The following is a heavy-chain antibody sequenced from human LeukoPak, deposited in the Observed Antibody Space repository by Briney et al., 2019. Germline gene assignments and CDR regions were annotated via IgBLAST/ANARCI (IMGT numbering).Heavy chain of an antibody. CDR3: ARDGTPIYSNGWVYMDV. J-gene: IGHJ6*04. Sequence: GGSLRLSCAASGFSFSSYEMNWVRQAPGKGLEWISYISASGTLTHYAASAEGRFTISRDNTKNSLYLQMNSLRGEDTAVYYCARDGTPIYSNGWVYMDVWGKGTTVTISS. CDR1: GFSFSSYE. CDR2: ISASGTLT. D-gene: IGHD6-19*01. V-gene: IGHV3-48*03.